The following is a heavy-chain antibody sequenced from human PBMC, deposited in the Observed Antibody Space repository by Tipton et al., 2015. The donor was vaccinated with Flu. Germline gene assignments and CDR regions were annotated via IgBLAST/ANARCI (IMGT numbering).Heavy chain of an antibody. D-gene: IGHD3-16*01. J-gene: IGHJ4*02. CDR2: IYTSGSP. CDR1: GGSMSSYY. V-gene: IGHV4-4*07. Sequence: GLVKPSETLSLFCNVSGGSMSSYYWSWIRQPAGKGLEWIGRIYTSGSPNYNPSLKSRVTMSLDTSKNQISLKLTSVTAADTAVYYCARGRQEGEANRYFDYWGQGTLVTVPS. CDR3: ARGRQEGEANRYFDY.